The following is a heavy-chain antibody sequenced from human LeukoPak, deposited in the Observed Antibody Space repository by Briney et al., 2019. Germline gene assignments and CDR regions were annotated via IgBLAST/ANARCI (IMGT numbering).Heavy chain of an antibody. CDR2: IIPIFGTA. D-gene: IGHD3-22*01. Sequence: ASVKVSCKASGGTFSSYAISWVRQAPGQGLEWMGGIIPIFGTADYAQKFQGRVTITTDESTSTIYMELSSLRSEDAAVYYCARISSYDSSAYPPGNWGQGALVTVSS. V-gene: IGHV1-69*05. CDR1: GGTFSSYA. J-gene: IGHJ4*02. CDR3: ARISSYDSSAYPPGN.